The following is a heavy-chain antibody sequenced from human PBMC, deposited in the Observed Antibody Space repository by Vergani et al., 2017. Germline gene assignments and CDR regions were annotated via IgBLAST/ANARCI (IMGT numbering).Heavy chain of an antibody. CDR2: ISWNSGRI. CDR3: AKEGRSIAGRIDY. V-gene: IGHV3-9*01. J-gene: IGHJ4*02. Sequence: EVQMVESGGGLVQPGRSLRLSCAASGFIFDDYGMHWVRQAPGKGLEWVSGISWNSGRIGYADSVKGRFTISRDNSKNTLYLQMNSLRVEDTAVYYCAKEGRSIAGRIDYWGQGTLVTVSS. CDR1: GFIFDDYG. D-gene: IGHD6-6*01.